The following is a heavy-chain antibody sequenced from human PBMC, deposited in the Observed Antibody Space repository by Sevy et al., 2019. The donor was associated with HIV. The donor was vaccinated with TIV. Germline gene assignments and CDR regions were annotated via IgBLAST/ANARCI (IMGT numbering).Heavy chain of an antibody. CDR2: ISSSTSTI. J-gene: IGHJ4*02. V-gene: IGHV3-48*01. CDR1: AFTFSSYS. D-gene: IGHD6-13*01. Sequence: GGSLRLSYAASAFTFSSYSMSWVRQAPGKGLEWVSYISSSTSTIYYADSVKGRFTISRDNAKNSLYLQMNSLRAEDTAVYYCARLSGYSSSWSYFDYWGQGTLVTVSS. CDR3: ARLSGYSSSWSYFDY.